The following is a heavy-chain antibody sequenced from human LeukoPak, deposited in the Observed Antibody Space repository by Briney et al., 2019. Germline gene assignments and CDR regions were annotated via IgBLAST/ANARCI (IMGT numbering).Heavy chain of an antibody. CDR2: IKSKTDGGAT. J-gene: IGHJ5*02. D-gene: IGHD2-21*02. Sequence: GGSLRLSCAASGFTFSNAWMSWVRQAPGKGLEWVGRIKSKTDGGATDYAAPVKGRFTISRDDSKNTLYLQMNSLKTEDTAVYYCTTDRGYCGGDCSPPWGQGTLVTVSS. V-gene: IGHV3-15*01. CDR1: GFTFSNAW. CDR3: TTDRGYCGGDCSPP.